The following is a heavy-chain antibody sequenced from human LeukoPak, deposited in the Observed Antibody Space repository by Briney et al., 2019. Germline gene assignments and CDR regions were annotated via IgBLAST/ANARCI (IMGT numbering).Heavy chain of an antibody. J-gene: IGHJ4*02. Sequence: SETLSLTCTVSGGSISSSSYYWGWIRQPPGKGLEWIGSIYYSGSTYYNPSLKSRVTISVDTSKNQFSLKLSSVTAADTAVYYCARGRGPYYGDYYDYWGQGTLVTVSS. CDR3: ARGRGPYYGDYYDY. D-gene: IGHD4-17*01. V-gene: IGHV4-39*01. CDR2: IYYSGST. CDR1: GGSISSSSYY.